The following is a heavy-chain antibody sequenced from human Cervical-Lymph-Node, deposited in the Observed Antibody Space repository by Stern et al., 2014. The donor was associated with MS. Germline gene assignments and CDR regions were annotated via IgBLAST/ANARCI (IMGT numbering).Heavy chain of an antibody. Sequence: VQLVESGPGLVKTSQTLSLTCTVSGGSISSGDYYWRWIRQHPGKGLEWIGYIYHSGSYYYNPSLKSRATMSVDTFKDQCSLRLSSVTAADTAVYYCARVRLQWPTDAFEIWGQGTMVTVSS. V-gene: IGHV4-31*03. CDR2: IYHSGSY. J-gene: IGHJ3*02. D-gene: IGHD4-11*01. CDR1: GGSISSGDYY. CDR3: ARVRLQWPTDAFEI.